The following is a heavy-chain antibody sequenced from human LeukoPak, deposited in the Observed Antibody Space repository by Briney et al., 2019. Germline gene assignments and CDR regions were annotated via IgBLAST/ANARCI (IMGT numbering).Heavy chain of an antibody. Sequence: PSETLSLTCTVSGGSISSGDYYWSWIRQPPGKGLEWIGYIYYSGSTYYNPSLKSRVTISVDTSKNQFSLKLSSVTAADTAVYYCARDAIFGVDTYYYYMDVWGKGTTVTVSS. J-gene: IGHJ6*03. CDR3: ARDAIFGVDTYYYYMDV. CDR2: IYYSGST. V-gene: IGHV4-30-4*08. D-gene: IGHD3-3*01. CDR1: GGSISSGDYY.